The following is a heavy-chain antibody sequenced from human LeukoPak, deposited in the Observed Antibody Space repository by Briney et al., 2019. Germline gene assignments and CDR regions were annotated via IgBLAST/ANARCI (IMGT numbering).Heavy chain of an antibody. V-gene: IGHV3-30*04. D-gene: IGHD3-22*01. Sequence: GGSLRLSCAASGFTFSSYAMHWVRQAPGKGLEWVAVISYDGSDKYYADSVKGRFTISRDNSKNTLYLQMNSLRAEDTAVYYCARVQGKWWIYDSSGYQHDAFDIWGQGTMVTVSS. CDR3: ARVQGKWWIYDSSGYQHDAFDI. J-gene: IGHJ3*02. CDR1: GFTFSSYA. CDR2: ISYDGSDK.